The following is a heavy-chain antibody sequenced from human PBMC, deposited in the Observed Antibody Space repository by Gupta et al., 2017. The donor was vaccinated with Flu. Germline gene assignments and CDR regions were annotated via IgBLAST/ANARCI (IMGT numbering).Heavy chain of an antibody. V-gene: IGHV4-4*01. CDR2: IYHTGRT. Sequence: VRQPPGKGLEWIGEIYHTGRTNYNPSLRSRVSFSVDKSKNQFSLQLFSVTAADTAVYFCAATSSSTSQNFDLWGQGALVTVSS. D-gene: IGHD2-2*01. J-gene: IGHJ4*02. CDR3: AATSSSTSQNFDL.